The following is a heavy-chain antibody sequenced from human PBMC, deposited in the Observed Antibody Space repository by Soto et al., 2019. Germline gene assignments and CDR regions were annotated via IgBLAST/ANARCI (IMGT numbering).Heavy chain of an antibody. D-gene: IGHD1-1*01. J-gene: IGHJ6*02. CDR3: ARGVRCLHLSQLVNYYCYSAIDT. CDR1: GYTFTDYY. V-gene: IGHV1-2*04. Sequence: ASVKVSCKASGYTFTDYYMHWVLQAPGQGLEWMGWINPNSGGTNYAQKFQGWVTMTRDTSISTAYMELSRLRSDDTAVYYFARGVRCLHLSQLVNYYCYSAIDTWGQGTPVTVSS. CDR2: INPNSGGT.